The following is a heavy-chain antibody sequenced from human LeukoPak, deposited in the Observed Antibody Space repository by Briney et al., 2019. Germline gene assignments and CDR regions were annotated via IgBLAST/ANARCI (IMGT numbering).Heavy chain of an antibody. CDR1: GFTFSSYS. Sequence: GGSLRLSCAASGFTFSSYSMNWVRQAPGKGLEWVSSISSSSSYIYYADSVKGRFTISRDNAKNSLYLQMNSLRAEDTAVYYCAREPVLLWFGEAHDAFDIWGQETMVTVSS. CDR2: ISSSSSYI. J-gene: IGHJ3*02. D-gene: IGHD3-10*01. V-gene: IGHV3-21*01. CDR3: AREPVLLWFGEAHDAFDI.